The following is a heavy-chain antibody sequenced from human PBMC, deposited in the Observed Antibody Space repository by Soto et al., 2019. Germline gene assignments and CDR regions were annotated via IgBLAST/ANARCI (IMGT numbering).Heavy chain of an antibody. V-gene: IGHV5-51*01. Sequence: PGESLKISCKGSGYSFTSYWIGWVRQMPGKGLEWMGIIYPGDSDTRYSPSFQGQFTISADKSISTAYLQWSSLKASDTAMYYCARHLSAALPALRYWGQGTLVTVSS. CDR1: GYSFTSYW. J-gene: IGHJ4*02. D-gene: IGHD6-13*01. CDR3: ARHLSAALPALRY. CDR2: IYPGDSDT.